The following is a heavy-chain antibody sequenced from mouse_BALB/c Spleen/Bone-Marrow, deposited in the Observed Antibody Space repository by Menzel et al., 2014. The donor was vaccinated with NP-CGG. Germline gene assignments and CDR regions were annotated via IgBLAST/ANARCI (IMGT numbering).Heavy chain of an antibody. CDR3: ASYVYGYYFDY. CDR1: GFNIKDTY. Sequence: EVKLMESGAELVKPGASVKLSCTASGFNIKDTYMRWVKQRPEQGLEWIGRIDPANGNTKYDPKFQGKATITADTSSNTAYLQLSSLTSEDTAVYYCASYVYGYYFDYWGQGTTLTVSS. V-gene: IGHV14-3*02. D-gene: IGHD2-2*01. CDR2: IDPANGNT. J-gene: IGHJ2*01.